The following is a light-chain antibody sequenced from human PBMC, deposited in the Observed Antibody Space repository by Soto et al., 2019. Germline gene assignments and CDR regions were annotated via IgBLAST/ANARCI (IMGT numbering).Light chain of an antibody. CDR3: QQYNTYPLT. V-gene: IGKV1-5*03. CDR1: QSISTW. J-gene: IGKJ4*01. CDR2: KAS. Sequence: DIQMTQSPSPLSASVGDGVTITCRASQSISTWLAWYQQKPGKAPKLLIYKASSLESGVPSRFSGSGSGTEFTLTISSLQPDDFATYYCQQYNTYPLTFCGGTPVEIK.